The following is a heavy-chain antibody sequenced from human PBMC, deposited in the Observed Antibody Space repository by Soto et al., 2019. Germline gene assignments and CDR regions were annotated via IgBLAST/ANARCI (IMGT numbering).Heavy chain of an antibody. J-gene: IGHJ4*02. D-gene: IGHD3-9*01. CDR1: GYTFTSYG. CDR3: ARVPHPYDNLTGLGVVDY. CDR2: ISAYNGNT. V-gene: IGHV1-18*01. Sequence: QVQLVQSGAEVKKPGASVKVSCKASGYTFTSYGISWVRQAPGQGLEWMGWISAYNGNTNYAQKLQGRVTMTTDTSTSTAYMELRSLRSDDTAVYYCARVPHPYDNLTGLGVVDYWGQGTLVTVSS.